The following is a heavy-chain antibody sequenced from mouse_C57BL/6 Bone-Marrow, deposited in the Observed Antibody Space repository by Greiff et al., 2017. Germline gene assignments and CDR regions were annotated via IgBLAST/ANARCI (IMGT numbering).Heavy chain of an antibody. CDR1: GYTFTSYW. J-gene: IGHJ1*03. D-gene: IGHD1-1*01. V-gene: IGHV1-74*01. CDR2: IHPSDSDT. Sequence: QVQLQQPGAELVKPGASVKVSCKASGYTFTSYWMHWVKQRPGQGLEWIGRIHPSDSDTNYNQKFKGKATLTVAKSSSTAYMQRSSLTSEDSAVYYCAINYYGSSDSWYFDVWGTGTTVTVSS. CDR3: AINYYGSSDSWYFDV.